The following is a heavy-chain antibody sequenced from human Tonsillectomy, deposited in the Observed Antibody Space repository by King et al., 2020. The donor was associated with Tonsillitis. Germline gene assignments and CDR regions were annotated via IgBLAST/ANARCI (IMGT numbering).Heavy chain of an antibody. Sequence: QLVQSGAEVKKPGESLRISCKGSGYRFTNYWISWVRQMPGKGLEWMGRVDPSDSHTNYSPSFQGRVTISVDKSISTAYLQWSSLEASDTAMYYCARPYFYYMDVWGKGTTVIVSS. J-gene: IGHJ6*03. CDR1: GYRFTNYW. V-gene: IGHV5-10-1*01. CDR2: VDPSDSHT. D-gene: IGHD2-21*01. CDR3: ARPYFYYMDV.